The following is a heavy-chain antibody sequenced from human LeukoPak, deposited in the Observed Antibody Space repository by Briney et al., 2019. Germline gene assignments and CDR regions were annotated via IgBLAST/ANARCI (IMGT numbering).Heavy chain of an antibody. V-gene: IGHV1-46*01. J-gene: IGHJ6*03. CDR3: ARENPERRYSGYDNYYYYMDV. Sequence: ASVKVSCKASGYTFTSYYMHWVRQAPGQGLEWMGIINPSGGSTSYAQKFQGRVTMTRDTSTSTVYMELSSLRSEDTAVYYCARENPERRYSGYDNYYYYMDVWGKGTTVAVSS. D-gene: IGHD5-12*01. CDR2: INPSGGST. CDR1: GYTFTSYY.